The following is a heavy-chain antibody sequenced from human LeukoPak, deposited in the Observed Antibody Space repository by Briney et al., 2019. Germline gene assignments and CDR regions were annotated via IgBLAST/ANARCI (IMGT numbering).Heavy chain of an antibody. CDR2: IIPILGIA. V-gene: IGHV1-69*04. Sequence: SVKVSCKASGGTFSSYVISWVRQAPGQGLEWMRRIIPILGIANYAQKFQGRVTITADKSTSTAYMELSSLRSEDTAVYYCAKDQPYGGNPPAHYNWFDPWGQGTLVTVSS. D-gene: IGHD4-23*01. CDR1: GGTFSSYV. CDR3: AKDQPYGGNPPAHYNWFDP. J-gene: IGHJ5*02.